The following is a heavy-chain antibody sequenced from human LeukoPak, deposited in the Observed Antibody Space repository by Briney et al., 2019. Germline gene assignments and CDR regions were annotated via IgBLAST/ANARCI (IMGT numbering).Heavy chain of an antibody. CDR2: ISSDGSTT. V-gene: IGHV3-74*01. Sequence: GGSLRLSCAASGFTFSSYWMHWVRQAPGKGLVWVSRISSDGSTTTYADSVEGRFTLSRDNAKNTLYLQMNSLRAEDTAVYYCVRDQRYCSSTSCPFDYWGQGTLVTVSS. CDR3: VRDQRYCSSTSCPFDY. J-gene: IGHJ4*02. CDR1: GFTFSSYW. D-gene: IGHD2-2*01.